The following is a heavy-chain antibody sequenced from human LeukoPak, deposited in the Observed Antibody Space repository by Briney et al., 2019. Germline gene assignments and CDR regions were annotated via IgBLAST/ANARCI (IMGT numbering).Heavy chain of an antibody. CDR3: ARHRELGL. Sequence: GGSLRLSCAASGFTFSSFGMHWVRQAPGKGLEWVANIKQDGSEKYYVDSVKGRFTISRDNAKNSLYLQMNSLRAEDTAVYYCARHRELGLWGQGTLVSVSS. CDR1: GFTFSSFG. J-gene: IGHJ4*02. CDR2: IKQDGSEK. D-gene: IGHD1-26*01. V-gene: IGHV3-7*01.